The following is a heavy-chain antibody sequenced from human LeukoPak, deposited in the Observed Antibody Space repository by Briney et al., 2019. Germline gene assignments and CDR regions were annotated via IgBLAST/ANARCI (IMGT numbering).Heavy chain of an antibody. CDR3: AREISADSSGYYYDYWYFDL. CDR1: GYTFTSYG. J-gene: IGHJ2*01. Sequence: GASVKVSCKASGYTFTSYGISWVRQAPGQGLEWMGRIIPIFGTANYAQKFQGRVTITTDESTSTAYMELSSLRSEDTAVYYCAREISADSSGYYYDYWYFDLWGRGTLVTVSS. V-gene: IGHV1-69*05. D-gene: IGHD3-22*01. CDR2: IIPIFGTA.